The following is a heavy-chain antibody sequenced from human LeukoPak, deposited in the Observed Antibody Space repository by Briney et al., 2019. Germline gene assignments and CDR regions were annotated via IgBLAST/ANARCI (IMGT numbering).Heavy chain of an antibody. CDR2: IIPIFGTT. CDR1: GYTFTSYG. CDR3: ARKEGYYDFWSGYPDNYMDV. J-gene: IGHJ6*03. Sequence: ASVKVSCKASGYTFTSYGISWVRQAPGPGLEWMGGIIPIFGTTNYAQKFQGRVTITADESTRTAHMELSSLRSEDTAVYYCARKEGYYDFWSGYPDNYMDVWGKGTTVTVSS. V-gene: IGHV1-69*13. D-gene: IGHD3-3*01.